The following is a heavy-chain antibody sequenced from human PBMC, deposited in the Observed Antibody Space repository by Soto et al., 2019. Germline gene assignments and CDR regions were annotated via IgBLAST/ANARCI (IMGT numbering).Heavy chain of an antibody. CDR2: ISGSCGST. D-gene: IGHD3-16*01. CDR1: GFSFSNYA. Sequence: PGGSLRLSCAASGFSFSNYAMSWVRQAPGKGLEWVSAISGSCGSTYYADSVKGRFTISRDNSKNTLFLQMNSLRVEDTAVYYCAKMGRVITFAADYWGQGTLVTVSS. CDR3: AKMGRVITFAADY. J-gene: IGHJ4*02. V-gene: IGHV3-23*01.